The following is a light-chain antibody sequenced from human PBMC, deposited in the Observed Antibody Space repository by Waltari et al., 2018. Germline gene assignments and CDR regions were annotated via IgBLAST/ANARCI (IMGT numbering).Light chain of an antibody. Sequence: QSVLTQPPPASGTPGQRVTISCSGSNSNIGSNTVNWYQQLPGTAPRLLIYSNDHRPSGVPDRFSGSKSGTSASLAISGLQSEDEADYYCATWDDRLTGVVFGGGTKVTVL. CDR1: NSNIGSNT. V-gene: IGLV1-44*01. CDR2: SND. CDR3: ATWDDRLTGVV. J-gene: IGLJ2*01.